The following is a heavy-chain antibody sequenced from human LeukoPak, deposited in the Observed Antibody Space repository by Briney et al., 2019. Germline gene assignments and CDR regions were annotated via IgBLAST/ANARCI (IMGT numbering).Heavy chain of an antibody. CDR3: AKDVAAVTTYYDFWSGYYSPYYYYGMDV. D-gene: IGHD3-3*01. Sequence: GGSLRLSCAASGSTFSSYAMSWVRQAPGKGLEWVSAISGSGGSTYYADSVKGRFTISRDNSKNTLYLQMNSLRAEDTAVYYCAKDVAAVTTYYDFWSGYYSPYYYYGMDVWGQGTTVTVSS. J-gene: IGHJ6*02. CDR2: ISGSGGST. V-gene: IGHV3-23*01. CDR1: GSTFSSYA.